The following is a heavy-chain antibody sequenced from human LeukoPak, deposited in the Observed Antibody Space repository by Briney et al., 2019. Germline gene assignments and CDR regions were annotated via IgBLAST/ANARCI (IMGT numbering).Heavy chain of an antibody. Sequence: YPGGSLRLSCAASGLTFSSYGMHWVRQAPGKGLEWVAVIWFDGSNKYYADSVKGRFTISRDNSKNTLYLQMNSLSAEDTAVYYCARGKEQQLYAFDIWGQGTMVTVSS. J-gene: IGHJ3*02. V-gene: IGHV3-33*01. D-gene: IGHD6-13*01. CDR2: IWFDGSNK. CDR3: ARGKEQQLYAFDI. CDR1: GLTFSSYG.